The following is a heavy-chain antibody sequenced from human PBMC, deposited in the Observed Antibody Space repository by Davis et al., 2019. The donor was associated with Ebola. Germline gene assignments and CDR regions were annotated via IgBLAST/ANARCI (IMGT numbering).Heavy chain of an antibody. J-gene: IGHJ6*02. CDR2: IVVGSGNT. V-gene: IGHV1-58*01. CDR3: AAEGAIRFLDLWYYGMDV. Sequence: SVKVSCKASGFTFTSSAVQWVRQARGQRLEWIGWIVVGSGNTNYAQKFQERVTITRDMSTSTAYMELSSLRSEDTAVYYCAAEGAIRFLDLWYYGMDVWGQGTTVTVSS. CDR1: GFTFTSSA. D-gene: IGHD3-3*01.